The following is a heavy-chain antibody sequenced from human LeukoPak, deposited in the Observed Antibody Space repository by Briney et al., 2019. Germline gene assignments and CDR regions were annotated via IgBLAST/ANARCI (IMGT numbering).Heavy chain of an antibody. CDR3: ARGRIQLEYYHYYYMDV. V-gene: IGHV4-59*11. D-gene: IGHD5-18*01. J-gene: IGHJ6*03. CDR1: GVSISTHY. CDR2: IHDSGST. Sequence: SEALSLTCNVSGVSISTHYWSWIRQPPGKGLEWIGYIHDSGSTKYNPSLKRRVTISVDTANNQFSLEVSSVTAADTAVYYCARGRIQLEYYHYYYMDVWGKGTTVTVSS.